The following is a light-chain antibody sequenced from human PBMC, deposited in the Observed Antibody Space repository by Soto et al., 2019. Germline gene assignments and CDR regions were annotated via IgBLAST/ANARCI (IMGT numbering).Light chain of an antibody. J-gene: IGLJ2*01. CDR1: SSDVGSYNL. Sequence: QSVLTQPASVSGSPGQSITISCTGTSSDVGSYNLVSWYQQHPGNAPKLMLYEVSKRPSGVSNRFSGSKSGNTASLTISGLQAEVEADYYCCSYAGSRAVVFGGGTKLTVL. CDR2: EVS. CDR3: CSYAGSRAVV. V-gene: IGLV2-23*02.